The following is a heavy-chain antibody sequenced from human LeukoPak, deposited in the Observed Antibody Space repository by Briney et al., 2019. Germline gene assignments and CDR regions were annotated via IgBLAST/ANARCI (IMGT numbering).Heavy chain of an antibody. D-gene: IGHD2-21*02. V-gene: IGHV3-23*01. Sequence: GGSLRLSCAVSGFTFSSYAMSWVRQAPGKGLEWVSGISGSGGTTYYADSVKGRFTISRTNSKNTLYLQMNSLRAEDTAVYYCTKGPQYCGGDCYSDYWGQGALVTVSS. CDR1: GFTFSSYA. J-gene: IGHJ4*02. CDR2: ISGSGGTT. CDR3: TKGPQYCGGDCYSDY.